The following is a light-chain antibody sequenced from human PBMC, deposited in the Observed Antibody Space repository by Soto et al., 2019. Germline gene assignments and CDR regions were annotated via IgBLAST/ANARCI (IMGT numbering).Light chain of an antibody. CDR1: HSVSSN. Sequence: EIVMTQSPATLSVSPGESATLSCSASHSVSSNLAWYQQRPGQAPRLLMYGASTRATGIPARFSGSGSGTEFTLTISSLQSEDFAVYYCQQYNNWPPWTFGQGTKVDIK. CDR3: QQYNNWPPWT. J-gene: IGKJ1*01. V-gene: IGKV3-15*01. CDR2: GAS.